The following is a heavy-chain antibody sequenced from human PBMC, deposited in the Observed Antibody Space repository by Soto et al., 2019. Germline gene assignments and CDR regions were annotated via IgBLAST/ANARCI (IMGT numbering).Heavy chain of an antibody. J-gene: IGHJ4*02. V-gene: IGHV1-58*01. D-gene: IGHD4-17*01. CDR2: IVVGSGNT. Sequence: GASVKVSCKASGFTFTSSAVQWVRQARGQRLEWIGWIVVGSGNTNYAQKFQERVTITRDMSTSTAYMELSSLRSEDTAVYYCACHYGGNAPFDYWGQGTLVTVSS. CDR3: ACHYGGNAPFDY. CDR1: GFTFTSSA.